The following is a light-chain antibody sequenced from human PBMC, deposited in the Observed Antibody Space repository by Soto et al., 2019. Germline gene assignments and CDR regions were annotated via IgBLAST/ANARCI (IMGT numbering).Light chain of an antibody. CDR1: QTIRAY. CDR2: AAP. J-gene: IGKJ1*01. Sequence: DIHMTQFPSSLSASVGDRVTITCRASQTIRAYLNWFQQKPGKAPELLIYAAPSLQSGVPPRFSGSVSGAEFTLTINSLQPEDTATYYCQQTYNVPQTYGQGTKVEIK. V-gene: IGKV1-39*01. CDR3: QQTYNVPQT.